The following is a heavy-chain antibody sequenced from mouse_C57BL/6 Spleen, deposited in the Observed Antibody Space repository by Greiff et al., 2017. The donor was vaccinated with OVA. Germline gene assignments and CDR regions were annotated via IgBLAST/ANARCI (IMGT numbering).Heavy chain of an antibody. CDR1: GFTFSSYA. Sequence: DVKLVESGGGLVKPGGSLKLSCAASGFTFSSYAMSWVRQTPEKRLEWVATISDGGSYTYYPDNVKGRFTISRDNAKNNLYLQMSHLKSEDTAMYYCARGDWIDYWGQGTTLTVSS. V-gene: IGHV5-4*03. J-gene: IGHJ2*01. D-gene: IGHD3-3*01. CDR2: ISDGGSYT. CDR3: ARGDWIDY.